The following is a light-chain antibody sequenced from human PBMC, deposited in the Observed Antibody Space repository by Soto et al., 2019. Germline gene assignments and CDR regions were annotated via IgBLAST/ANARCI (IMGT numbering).Light chain of an antibody. J-gene: IGLJ2*01. Sequence: QSVLTQPPSVSGAPGQRVTISCTGSSSNIGAGYDVHWYQQLPGTAPKLLIYGNSNRPSGVPDRFSGSKSGTSASLAITGLQAEDEADYYCQSYDSSLSVHVVFGEGTKVTVL. V-gene: IGLV1-40*01. CDR3: QSYDSSLSVHVV. CDR1: SSNIGAGYD. CDR2: GNS.